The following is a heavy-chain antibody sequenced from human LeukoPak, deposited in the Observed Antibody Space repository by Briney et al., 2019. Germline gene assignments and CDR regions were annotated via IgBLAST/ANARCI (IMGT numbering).Heavy chain of an antibody. CDR2: INHSGST. CDR3: ARWGSYCSSTSCYVGSYYYYMDV. Sequence: SETLSLTCAVYGGSFSGYYWSWIRQPPGKGLEWIGEINHSGSTNYNPSLKSRVTISVDTSKNQFSLKLSSVTAADTAVYYCARWGSYCSSTSCYVGSYYYYMDVWGKGTTVTISS. V-gene: IGHV4-34*01. D-gene: IGHD2-2*01. J-gene: IGHJ6*03. CDR1: GGSFSGYY.